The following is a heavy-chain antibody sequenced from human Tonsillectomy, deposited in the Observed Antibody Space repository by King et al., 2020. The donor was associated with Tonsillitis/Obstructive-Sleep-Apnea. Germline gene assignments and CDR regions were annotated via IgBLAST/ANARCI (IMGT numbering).Heavy chain of an antibody. J-gene: IGHJ4*02. Sequence: VQLQQWGAGLLKPPETLSLSCGVYGGSISGHYWSWIRQPPGKGLEWIGEINQSGSTNYNPSLKSRVTMSVDTSKNQLSLKVSSVTAADTAVYYCARGDYGDSNYFDYWGQGTLATVSS. CDR1: GGSISGHY. CDR2: INQSGST. D-gene: IGHD4-17*01. V-gene: IGHV4-34*01. CDR3: ARGDYGDSNYFDY.